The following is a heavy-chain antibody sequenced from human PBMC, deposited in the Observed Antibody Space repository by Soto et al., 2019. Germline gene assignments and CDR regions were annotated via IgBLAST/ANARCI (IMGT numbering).Heavy chain of an antibody. J-gene: IGHJ4*02. D-gene: IGHD3-10*01. CDR1: GFTFSSYA. V-gene: IGHV3-30-3*01. Sequence: LRLSCAASGFTFSSYAMHWVRQAPGKGLEWVAVISYGGSNKYYADSVKGRFTISRDDSKNTLYLQMNSLRAEDTAVYYCARDTVRGFDYWGQGTLVTVSS. CDR3: ARDTVRGFDY. CDR2: ISYGGSNK.